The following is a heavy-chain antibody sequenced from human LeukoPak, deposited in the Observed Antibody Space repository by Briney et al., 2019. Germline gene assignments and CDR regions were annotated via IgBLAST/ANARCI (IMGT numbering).Heavy chain of an antibody. CDR1: GGSISGYY. CDR2: IYYSGST. D-gene: IGHD5-18*01. V-gene: IGHV4-59*01. Sequence: SETLSLTCTVSGGSISGYYWSWIRQPPGKGLEWIGYIYYSGSTSYNPSLKSRVTISVDTSKNQFSLKLSSVTAADTAVYYCARSRIQLWYTPWGQGTLVTVSS. CDR3: ARSRIQLWYTP. J-gene: IGHJ5*02.